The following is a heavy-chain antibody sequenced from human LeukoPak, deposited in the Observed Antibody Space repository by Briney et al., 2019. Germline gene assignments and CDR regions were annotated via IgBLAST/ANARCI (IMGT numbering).Heavy chain of an antibody. J-gene: IGHJ4*02. D-gene: IGHD3-10*01. Sequence: GGSLRLSCAASGFTFSSYSMNWVRQAPGKGLEWVSYISSSSSTIYYADSVKGRFTISRDNAKNSLYLQMNSLRAEDTAVYYCARDGDHGSGSYWGQGTLVTVSS. CDR2: ISSSSSTI. CDR1: GFTFSSYS. CDR3: ARDGDHGSGSY. V-gene: IGHV3-48*04.